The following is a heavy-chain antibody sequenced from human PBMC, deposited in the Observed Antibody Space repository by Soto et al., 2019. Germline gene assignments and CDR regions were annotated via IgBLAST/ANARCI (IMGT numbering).Heavy chain of an antibody. Sequence: VHLVESGGGLVEPGGSLRLSCEASGFMFSSYWMSWVRQAPGEGLEWVPNIKQDGSEIHYLESVEGRFTIFRDNARRSLYLQMNSLRAEDTAVYFWATYSGSYFPVGHDRWGQGTLVVVSS. D-gene: IGHD3-10*01. CDR1: GFMFSSYW. CDR3: ATYSGSYFPVGHDR. J-gene: IGHJ4*02. V-gene: IGHV3-7*01. CDR2: IKQDGSEI.